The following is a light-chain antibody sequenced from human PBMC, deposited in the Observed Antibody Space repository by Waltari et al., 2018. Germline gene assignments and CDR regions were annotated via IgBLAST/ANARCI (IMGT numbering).Light chain of an antibody. CDR1: QGISNY. CDR2: AAS. V-gene: IGKV1-27*01. J-gene: IGKJ1*01. Sequence: DIQMTQSPSSLPASVGDRVTITCRASQGISNYVAWFQQKPGKVPKLLIYAASTLQSGVPSRFSGSGSGTDFTLTISSLQPEDVATYYCQKYNMARWTFGQGTRVEIK. CDR3: QKYNMARWT.